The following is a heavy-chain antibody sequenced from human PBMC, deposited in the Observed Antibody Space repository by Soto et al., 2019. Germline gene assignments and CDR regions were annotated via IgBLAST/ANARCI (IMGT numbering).Heavy chain of an antibody. V-gene: IGHV3-33*01. J-gene: IGHJ6*02. Sequence: QVQLVESGGGVVQPGRSLRLSCAVSGFTFSSYGMHWVRQAPGKGLEWVAVIWYDGSNKYYADSVKGRFTISRDDSKNTLYLQLNSLRAEDTAVYYCARETGGPLYGMDVWCQGTTVTVSS. CDR2: IWYDGSNK. CDR3: ARETGGPLYGMDV. D-gene: IGHD7-27*01. CDR1: GFTFSSYG.